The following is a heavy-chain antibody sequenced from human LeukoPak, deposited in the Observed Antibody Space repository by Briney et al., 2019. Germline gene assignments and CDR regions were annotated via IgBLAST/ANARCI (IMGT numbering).Heavy chain of an antibody. CDR1: GYTLTELS. D-gene: IGHD3-10*01. V-gene: IGHV1-24*01. J-gene: IGHJ4*02. Sequence: ASVKVSCKVSGYTLTELSMHWVRQAPGKGLEWMGGFAPEDGETIYAQKFQGRVTMTEDTSTDTAYMELSSLGSEDTAVYYCATITMVRGVRPPDDYWGQGTLVTVSS. CDR3: ATITMVRGVRPPDDY. CDR2: FAPEDGET.